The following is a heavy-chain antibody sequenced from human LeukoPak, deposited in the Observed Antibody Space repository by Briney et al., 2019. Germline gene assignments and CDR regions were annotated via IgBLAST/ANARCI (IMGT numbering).Heavy chain of an antibody. CDR2: IYYSGST. D-gene: IGHD5-12*01. V-gene: IGHV4-61*01. CDR1: GGSINSNNYY. CDR3: ARVEGYSGYDLPTD. Sequence: SETLSLTCTVSGGSINSNNYYWSWIRQPPGKGLEWIGYIYYSGSTNYNPSLKSRVTISVDTSKNQFSLKLSSVTAADTAVYYCARVEGYSGYDLPTDWGQGTLVTVSS. J-gene: IGHJ4*02.